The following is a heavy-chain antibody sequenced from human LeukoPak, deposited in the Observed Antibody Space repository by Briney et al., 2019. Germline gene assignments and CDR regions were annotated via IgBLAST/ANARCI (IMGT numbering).Heavy chain of an antibody. J-gene: IGHJ4*02. V-gene: IGHV3-53*01. CDR3: ARRAGEYSHPYDY. D-gene: IGHD2-15*01. Sequence: GGPLRLSCAASGFTVSSNYMSWVRQAPGKGLEWVSFIYSGGNTHYSDSVKGRFTLSRDNSKNTLYLQMNSLRAEDTAIYYCARRAGEYSHPYDYWGQGTLVTVSS. CDR2: IYSGGNT. CDR1: GFTVSSNY.